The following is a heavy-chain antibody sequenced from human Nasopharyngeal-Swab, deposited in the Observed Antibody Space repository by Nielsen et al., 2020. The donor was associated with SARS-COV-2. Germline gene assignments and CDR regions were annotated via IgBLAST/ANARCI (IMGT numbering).Heavy chain of an antibody. D-gene: IGHD2-15*01. CDR2: INPNSGGT. V-gene: IGHV1-2*06. CDR3: ARDRLNEGIDYYDYYGRDV. Sequence: ASVKVSCKASGGPFSSYAISWVRPAPGQGLEWMGRINPNSGGTNYAQKFQGRVTMTRDTSISTAYMELSRLRSDDTAVDYCARDRLNEGIDYYDYYGRDVGGQGTTGTVSS. J-gene: IGHJ6*02. CDR1: GGPFSSYA.